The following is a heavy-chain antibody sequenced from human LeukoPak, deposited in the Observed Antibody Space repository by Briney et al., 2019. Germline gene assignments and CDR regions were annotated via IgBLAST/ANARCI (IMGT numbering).Heavy chain of an antibody. CDR3: ARHGSGSYLGYFDY. CDR1: GGSISSYY. V-gene: IGHV4-59*08. Sequence: SETLSLTCTVSGGSISSYYWSWIRQPPGKGLEWIGYIYYSGSTNYNPSLKSRVTISVDTSKNQFSLKLSSVTAADTAVYYCARHGSGSYLGYFDYWGQGTLVTVSS. CDR2: IYYSGST. J-gene: IGHJ4*02. D-gene: IGHD1-26*01.